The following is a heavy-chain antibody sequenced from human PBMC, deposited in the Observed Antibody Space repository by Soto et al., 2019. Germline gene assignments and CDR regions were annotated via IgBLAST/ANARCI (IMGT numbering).Heavy chain of an antibody. Sequence: QVQLVESGGGVVQPGKSLRLSCRVSGFTFNNSGMHWVRQAPGKGLEWMAVISYDGSEEHYADSMKGRITISRDNSKNTLHLQVNSLRAEDTPIYYCVKDRVPGAYGHYYGMDVWGLGTTVTVSS. D-gene: IGHD5-12*01. CDR1: GFTFNNSG. CDR3: VKDRVPGAYGHYYGMDV. J-gene: IGHJ6*02. CDR2: ISYDGSEE. V-gene: IGHV3-30*18.